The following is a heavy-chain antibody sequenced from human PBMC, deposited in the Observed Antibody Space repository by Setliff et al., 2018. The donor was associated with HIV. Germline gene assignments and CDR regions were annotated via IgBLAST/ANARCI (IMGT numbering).Heavy chain of an antibody. CDR3: AAFFVTPLMTQDF. Sequence: SETLSLTCAVYGASFSGYYWSWIRQPPGKGLEWIGEINLSRSTDYNPSLKSRVTISRDPSTKQFSLKMTSMTAADTAVYYCAAFFVTPLMTQDFWGQGTL. CDR1: GASFSGYY. CDR2: INLSRST. D-gene: IGHD4-17*01. J-gene: IGHJ4*02. V-gene: IGHV4-34*01.